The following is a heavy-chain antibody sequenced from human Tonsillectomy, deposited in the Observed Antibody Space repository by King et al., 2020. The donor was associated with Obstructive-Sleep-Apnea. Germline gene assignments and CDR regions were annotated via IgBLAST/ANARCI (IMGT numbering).Heavy chain of an antibody. CDR2: INAGNGKS. CDR3: ARDLKVGATRAAFDI. CDR1: GYTFTTYT. J-gene: IGHJ3*02. D-gene: IGHD1-26*01. Sequence: QLVQSGAEVKKPGASVKCCCKASGYTFTTYTMQWVCHAPGQRLERMGWINAGNGKSNYSQKFQGIVNINRDTSGSTAYMELSSLRSEDTAVYYCARDLKVGATRAAFDIWGQGTMVTVSS. V-gene: IGHV1-3*01.